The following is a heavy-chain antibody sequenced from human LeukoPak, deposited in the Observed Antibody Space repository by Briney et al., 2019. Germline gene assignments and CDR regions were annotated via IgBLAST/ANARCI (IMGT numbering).Heavy chain of an antibody. CDR1: GFTFSSIW. CDR3: AKNGGPHGMDV. CDR2: IKHDGSET. Sequence: TGGSLRLSCATSGFTFSSIWMSWVRQAPGKGLEWVANIKHDGSETNYVDSVKGRFTISRDNAKNSLHLQMYSLRVEDTAVYYCAKNGGPHGMDVWGQGTTVTVSS. D-gene: IGHD3-16*01. V-gene: IGHV3-7*02. J-gene: IGHJ6*02.